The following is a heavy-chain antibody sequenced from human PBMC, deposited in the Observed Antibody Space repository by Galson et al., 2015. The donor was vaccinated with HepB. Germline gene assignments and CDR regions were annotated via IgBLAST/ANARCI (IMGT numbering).Heavy chain of an antibody. D-gene: IGHD1-1*01. CDR1: GFTFSNAW. J-gene: IGHJ6*02. CDR3: ARGVFLERDPGRYYGMDV. V-gene: IGHV3-21*01. CDR2: ISISSSYI. Sequence: SLRLSCAASGFTFSNAWMSWVRQAPGKGLEWVSSISISSSYIFYPDSVKGRFTISRDDAKNSLYLQINSLRAEDTAVYYCARGVFLERDPGRYYGMDVWGQGTTVTVSS.